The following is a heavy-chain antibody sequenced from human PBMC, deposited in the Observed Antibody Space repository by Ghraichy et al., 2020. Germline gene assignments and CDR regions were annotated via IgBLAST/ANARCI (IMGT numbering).Heavy chain of an antibody. CDR2: ISSSGSTI. D-gene: IGHD5-12*01. Sequence: GESLNISCAASGLTFSSYSMNWVRQAPGKGLEWISYISSSGSTIFYADSVKGRFTISRDNAKNSLFLQLNSLRDEDTAVYYCATEKIVAAIGGNFDYWGQGTLVTVSS. J-gene: IGHJ4*02. V-gene: IGHV3-48*02. CDR3: ATEKIVAAIGGNFDY. CDR1: GLTFSSYS.